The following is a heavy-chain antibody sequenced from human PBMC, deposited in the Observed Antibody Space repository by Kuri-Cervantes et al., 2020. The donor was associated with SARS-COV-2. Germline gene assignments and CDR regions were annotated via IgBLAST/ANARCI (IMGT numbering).Heavy chain of an antibody. CDR3: AKDLSGSYYFDY. CDR1: GFTFSSYA. V-gene: IGHV3-23*01. CDR2: ISGSGGST. D-gene: IGHD1-26*01. J-gene: IGHJ4*02. Sequence: GESLKISCAASGFTFSSYAMSWVRQAPGKGLEWVSAISGSGGSTYYADSVKGRFTISRDNSKNTLYLQMNSLRAEDTAEYYCAKDLSGSYYFDYWGQGTLVTVSS.